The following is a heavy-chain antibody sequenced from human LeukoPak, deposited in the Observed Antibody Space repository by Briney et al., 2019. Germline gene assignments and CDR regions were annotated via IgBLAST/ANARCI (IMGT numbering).Heavy chain of an antibody. CDR3: AGGAGWLSDY. CDR2: IKEDGSEE. CDR1: GFTFSPYW. J-gene: IGHJ4*02. V-gene: IGHV3-7*03. Sequence: GGSLRVSCAASGFTFSPYWMNWFHQAPGKGLEWVALIKEDGSEELYDGSVEGRFTISRDSGKNSLYLQMNSLRAEDTAVYYCAGGAGWLSDYWGQGTLVTVSS. D-gene: IGHD2-15*01.